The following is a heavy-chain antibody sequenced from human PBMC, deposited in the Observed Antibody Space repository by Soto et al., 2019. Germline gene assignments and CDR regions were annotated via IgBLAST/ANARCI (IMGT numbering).Heavy chain of an antibody. Sequence: EVQLLDSGGGLVQPGGSLRLSCAASGFTFSSYAMSWVRQAPGKGREWVSAISGSGAATYYADSVKGRFTISRDNSKNTLYLKMNGLRAEDTALYYCAKDGRIVLLPAAIGISWFDPWGQGTLVTVSS. V-gene: IGHV3-23*01. D-gene: IGHD2-2*01. J-gene: IGHJ5*02. CDR2: ISGSGAAT. CDR1: GFTFSSYA. CDR3: AKDGRIVLLPAAIGISWFDP.